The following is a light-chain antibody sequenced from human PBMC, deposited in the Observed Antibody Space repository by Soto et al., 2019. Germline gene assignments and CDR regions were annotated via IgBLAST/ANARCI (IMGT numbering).Light chain of an antibody. Sequence: EIVMTQSPATLSVSPGERATLSCRASQSVYSTLAWYQQKPGQAPRLLIYGAYTRATGIPARFSGTGSATEFTLTISSLQSEDSAVYYCQQYNKWPLTFGGGTKVEIK. CDR3: QQYNKWPLT. J-gene: IGKJ4*01. CDR1: QSVYST. V-gene: IGKV3-15*01. CDR2: GAY.